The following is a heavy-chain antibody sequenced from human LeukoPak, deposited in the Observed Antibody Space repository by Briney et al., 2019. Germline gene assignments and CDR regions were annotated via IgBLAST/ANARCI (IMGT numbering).Heavy chain of an antibody. CDR3: ATGDVVVPTAAQRPLDY. CDR1: AVSIRSSSCF. D-gene: IGHD2-2*01. V-gene: IGHV4-39*01. J-gene: IGHJ4*02. Sequence: SETLSLTCTVSAVSIRSSSCFWDWIRQPPGKGLEWIGSIYYSGSNYYNPSLKSRVTMSIETSKHQFSLNLSSVTAADTAVYYCATGDVVVPTAAQRPLDYWGQGPLVTVSS. CDR2: IYYSGSN.